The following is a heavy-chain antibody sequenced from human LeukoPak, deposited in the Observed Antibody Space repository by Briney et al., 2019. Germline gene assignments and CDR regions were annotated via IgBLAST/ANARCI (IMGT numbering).Heavy chain of an antibody. Sequence: SETLSHTCAVYGGSFSGYYWSWIRQPPGKGLEWIGEINHSGSTNYNPSLKSRVTISVDTSKNQFSLKLSSVTAADTAVYYCARGFRYYYYYGMDVWGQGTTVTVSS. CDR2: INHSGST. J-gene: IGHJ6*02. CDR1: GGSFSGYY. V-gene: IGHV4-34*01. CDR3: ARGFRYYYYYGMDV.